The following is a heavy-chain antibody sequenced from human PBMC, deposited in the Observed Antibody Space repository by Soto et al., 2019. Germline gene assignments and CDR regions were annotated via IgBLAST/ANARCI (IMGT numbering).Heavy chain of an antibody. CDR3: TREGSAPYYYYGMDV. D-gene: IGHD3-10*01. CDR1: GYTFSSYS. J-gene: IGHJ6*02. V-gene: IGHV1-18*01. Sequence: GASVKVSCKASGYTFSSYSISWVRQAPGQGLEWMGWINTHNGNTNYAQNLQGRVTMTADTSTSTAYMELRSLRSDDTAVYYCTREGSAPYYYYGMDVWGQGTTVTVSS. CDR2: INTHNGNT.